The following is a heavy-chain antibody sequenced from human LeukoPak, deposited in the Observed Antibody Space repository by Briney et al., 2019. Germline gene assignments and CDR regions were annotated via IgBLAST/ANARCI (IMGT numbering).Heavy chain of an antibody. CDR3: ARYIETPRRDLDY. V-gene: IGHV3-7*01. Sequence: GSLRLSCEASGFTLSSYWMSWVRQAPGKGLEWVARIKQDGSEKHYMDSVKGRFTISRDNAQNSLYLQMNTLRAEDTAVYYCARYIETPRRDLDYWGQGSLVTVSP. CDR1: GFTLSSYW. J-gene: IGHJ4*02. D-gene: IGHD4-23*01. CDR2: IKQDGSEK.